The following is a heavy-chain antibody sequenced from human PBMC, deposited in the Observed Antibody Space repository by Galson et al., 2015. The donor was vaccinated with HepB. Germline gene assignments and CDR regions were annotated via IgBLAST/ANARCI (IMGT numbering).Heavy chain of an antibody. CDR1: GFTFRIYD. V-gene: IGHV3-30*02. D-gene: IGHD3-10*01. CDR3: AKDRAAYYYGSGSAPIWFDP. Sequence: SLRLSCAASGFTFRIYDMHWVRQAPGTGLEWVTFIRHDGSDKFYANLVKGRFTISRDNSKNMLYLQMNSLRPEDSAMYFCAKDRAAYYYGSGSAPIWFDPWGQGTLVIVSS. J-gene: IGHJ5*02. CDR2: IRHDGSDK.